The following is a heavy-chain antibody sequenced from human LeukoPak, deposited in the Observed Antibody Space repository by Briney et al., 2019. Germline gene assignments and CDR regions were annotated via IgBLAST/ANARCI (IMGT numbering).Heavy chain of an antibody. Sequence: SETLSLTCTVSGGSISSSSYYWGWIRQPPGKGLEWIGSIYYSGSTYYNPSLKSRVTISVDTSKNQLSLKLSSVTAADTAVYYCARQPRGLIPEYYFDYWGQGTLVTVSS. CDR2: IYYSGST. CDR3: ARQPRGLIPEYYFDY. J-gene: IGHJ4*02. D-gene: IGHD2-21*01. V-gene: IGHV4-39*01. CDR1: GGSISSSSYY.